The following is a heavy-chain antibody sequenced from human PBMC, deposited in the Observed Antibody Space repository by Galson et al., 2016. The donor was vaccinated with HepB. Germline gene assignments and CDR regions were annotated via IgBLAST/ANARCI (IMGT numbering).Heavy chain of an antibody. CDR2: IYYTGNT. Sequence: LSLTCSVSGGSISYYYRSWIWQPPGKGLEWIGYIYYTGNTNYNASLKSRVTISLDMAKNQFSLNLTSGTVADTAVYYCARGGSGWPFDFWGQGALVTFSS. V-gene: IGHV4-59*01. CDR1: GGSISYYY. CDR3: ARGGSGWPFDF. J-gene: IGHJ4*02. D-gene: IGHD6-19*01.